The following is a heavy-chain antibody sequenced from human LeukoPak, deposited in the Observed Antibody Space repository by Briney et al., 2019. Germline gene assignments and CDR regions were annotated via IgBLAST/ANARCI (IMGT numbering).Heavy chain of an antibody. D-gene: IGHD6-6*01. CDR3: ARRPRLEYSSSGAFDM. CDR1: GGSISSSSYY. J-gene: IGHJ3*02. CDR2: IYHSGRT. V-gene: IGHV4-39*01. Sequence: SETLSLTCTVSGGSISSSSYYWGWIRQSPGKGLEWIGSIYHSGRTYYNPSLKSRLTISVDTSKNRFSLKLNSVTAADTAVYYCARRPRLEYSSSGAFDMWGQGTKVTVSS.